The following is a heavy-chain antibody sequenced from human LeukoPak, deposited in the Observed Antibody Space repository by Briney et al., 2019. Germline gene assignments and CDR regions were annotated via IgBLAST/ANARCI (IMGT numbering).Heavy chain of an antibody. Sequence: SETLSLTCTVSGGSISSYYWSWIRQPAGKGLEWIGRIYTSGSTNYNPSLKSRVTISVDKSKNQFSLKLSSVTAADTAVYYCARDESQWLVRGAFDIWGQGTMVTVSS. D-gene: IGHD6-19*01. V-gene: IGHV4-4*07. CDR3: ARDESQWLVRGAFDI. CDR1: GGSISSYY. J-gene: IGHJ3*02. CDR2: IYTSGST.